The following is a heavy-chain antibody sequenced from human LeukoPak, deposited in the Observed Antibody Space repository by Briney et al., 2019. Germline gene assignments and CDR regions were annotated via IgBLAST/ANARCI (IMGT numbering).Heavy chain of an antibody. Sequence: GGSLRLSCAASGFTFSSYGMSWVRQAPGKGLEWVSAISGTSVNTYYAYSVKGRFTISRDNSKNTLYLQMNSLRAEDTAVYYCAKLGDKDTSAYGGFFDYWGQGTLVTVSS. CDR2: ISGTSVNT. D-gene: IGHD3-22*01. V-gene: IGHV3-23*01. CDR1: GFTFSSYG. J-gene: IGHJ4*02. CDR3: AKLGDKDTSAYGGFFDY.